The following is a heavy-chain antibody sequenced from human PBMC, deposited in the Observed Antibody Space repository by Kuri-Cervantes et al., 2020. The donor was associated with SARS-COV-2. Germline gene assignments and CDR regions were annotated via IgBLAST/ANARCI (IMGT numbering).Heavy chain of an antibody. CDR3: ARGGFLTGYRGTRGAFDI. D-gene: IGHD3-9*01. Sequence: GSLRLSCAVYGGSFSGYYWSWIRQPPRKGLEWIGEINHSGSTNYNPSLKSRVTIAVDTSKNQFSLKLSSVTAADTAVYYCARGGFLTGYRGTRGAFDIWGQGTMVTVSS. CDR2: INHSGST. CDR1: GGSFSGYY. J-gene: IGHJ3*02. V-gene: IGHV4-34*01.